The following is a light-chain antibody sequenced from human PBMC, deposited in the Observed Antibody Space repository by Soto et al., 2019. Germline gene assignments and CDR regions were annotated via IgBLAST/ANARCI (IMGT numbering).Light chain of an antibody. J-gene: IGLJ1*01. CDR3: SSYTSSTPFYV. CDR1: SSDIGDL. V-gene: IGLV2-14*01. Sequence: QSVLTQPASVSGSPGQSITISCTGTSSDIGDLVSWYEQHPGRAPKLIIYAVTNRPSGVSNRFSRSKAGNTASLTISGLQAEGEADFSCSSYTSSTPFYVFGSGTKVTV. CDR2: AVT.